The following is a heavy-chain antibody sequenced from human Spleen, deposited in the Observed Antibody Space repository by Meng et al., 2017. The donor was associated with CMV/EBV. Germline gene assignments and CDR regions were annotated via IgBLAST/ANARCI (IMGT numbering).Heavy chain of an antibody. CDR1: GGSISSSSYY. V-gene: IGHV4-39*07. CDR3: ARGVRWVDY. D-gene: IGHD5-24*01. J-gene: IGHJ4*02. CDR2: IYYSGST. Sequence: SETLSLPCTVSGGSISSSSYYWGWIRQPPGKGLEWIGSIYYSGSTYYNPSLKSRVTISVDTSKNQFSLKLTSVTAADTAVYYCARGVRWVDYWGQGTLVTVSS.